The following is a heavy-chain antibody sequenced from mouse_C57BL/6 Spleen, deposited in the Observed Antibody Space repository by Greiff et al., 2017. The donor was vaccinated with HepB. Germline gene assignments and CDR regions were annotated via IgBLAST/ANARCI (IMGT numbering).Heavy chain of an antibody. J-gene: IGHJ3*01. Sequence: EVQLQQSGPELVKPGASVKISCKASGYTFTDYYMNWVKQSHGKSLEWIGDINPNNGGTSYNQKFKGKATLTVDKSSSTAYMELRSLTSEDSAVYYCARPRWSYGGFAYWGQGTLVTVSA. CDR3: ARPRWSYGGFAY. V-gene: IGHV1-26*01. D-gene: IGHD1-1*01. CDR2: INPNNGGT. CDR1: GYTFTDYY.